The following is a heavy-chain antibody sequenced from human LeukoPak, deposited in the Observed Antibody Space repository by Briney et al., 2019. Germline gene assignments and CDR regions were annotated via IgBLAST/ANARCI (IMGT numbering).Heavy chain of an antibody. CDR3: AREGVGYCSGGSCSSGSAFDI. V-gene: IGHV4-59*01. CDR1: GGSISSYY. Sequence: ETLSLTCTVSGGSISSYYWSWVRQPPGKGLEWIGYIYYSGSTNYNPSLKSRVTISVDTSKNQFSLKLSSVTAADTAVYYCAREGVGYCSGGSCSSGSAFDIWGQGTMVTVSS. CDR2: IYYSGST. D-gene: IGHD2-15*01. J-gene: IGHJ3*02.